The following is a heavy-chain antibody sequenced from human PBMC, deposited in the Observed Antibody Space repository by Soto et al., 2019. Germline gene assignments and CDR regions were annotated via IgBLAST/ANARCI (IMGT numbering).Heavy chain of an antibody. CDR3: ARERYYDFWSGYIAVPYGMDV. CDR1: GDSVSSNSAA. J-gene: IGHJ6*02. V-gene: IGHV6-1*01. Sequence: PSQTLSLTCAISGDSVSSNSAAWNWIRQSPSRGLEWLGRTYYRSKWYNDYAVSVKSRITINPDTSKNQFSLQLNSVTPEDTAVYYCARERYYDFWSGYIAVPYGMDVWGQGTTVTVSS. CDR2: TYYRSKWYN. D-gene: IGHD3-3*01.